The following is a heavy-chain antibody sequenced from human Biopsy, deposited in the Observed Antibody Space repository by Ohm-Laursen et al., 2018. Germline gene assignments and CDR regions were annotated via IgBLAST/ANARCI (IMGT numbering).Heavy chain of an antibody. J-gene: IGHJ3*02. CDR1: GGSISSYY. D-gene: IGHD3-22*01. CDR2: VYYSGGT. Sequence: SETLSLTWTVSGGSISSYYWTWIRQPPGKGLEWIGDVYYSGGTNRNPSLKSRVTILVDASKNNFSLKLNSVTAADTAVYYCGRREVVITHDAFDTWGQGTMVTVSS. V-gene: IGHV4-59*08. CDR3: GRREVVITHDAFDT.